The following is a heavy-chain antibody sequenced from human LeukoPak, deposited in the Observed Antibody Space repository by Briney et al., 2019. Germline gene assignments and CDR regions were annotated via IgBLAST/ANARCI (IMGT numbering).Heavy chain of an antibody. V-gene: IGHV1-69*04. CDR1: GGTFSSYA. D-gene: IGHD5-18*01. CDR3: AQDEGGYSYNSYYFDY. CDR2: IIPILGIA. Sequence: GSSVKVSCKASGGTFSSYAISWVRQAPGRGLEWMGRIIPILGIANYAQKFQGRVTITADKSTSTAYMELSSLKSEDTAVYYCAQDEGGYSYNSYYFDYWGQGTLVTVSS. J-gene: IGHJ4*02.